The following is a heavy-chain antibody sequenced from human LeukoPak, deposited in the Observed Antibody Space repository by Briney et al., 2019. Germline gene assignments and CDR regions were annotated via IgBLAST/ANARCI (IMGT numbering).Heavy chain of an antibody. Sequence: GGSLRLSCAASGFTFSSYEMNWVRQAPGKGLEWVSYISSSGSTIDYADSVKGRFTISRDNAKNSLYLQMNSLRAEDTAVYYCARTSYYYDSSGYYYVWSFDYWGQGTLVTVYS. CDR3: ARTSYYYDSSGYYYVWSFDY. D-gene: IGHD3-22*01. CDR1: GFTFSSYE. CDR2: ISSSGSTI. V-gene: IGHV3-48*03. J-gene: IGHJ4*02.